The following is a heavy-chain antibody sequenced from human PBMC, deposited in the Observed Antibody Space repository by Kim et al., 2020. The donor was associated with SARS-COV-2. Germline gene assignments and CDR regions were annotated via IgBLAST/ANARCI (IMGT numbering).Heavy chain of an antibody. V-gene: IGHV3-30-3*01. CDR3: ARDGDGADGGLKQLGMDV. J-gene: IGHJ6*02. D-gene: IGHD2-21*01. Sequence: GGSLRLSCAASGFTFSSYAMHWVRQAPGKGLEWVAVISYDGSNKYYADSVKGRFTISRDNSKNTLYLQMNSLRAEDTAVYYCARDGDGADGGLKQLGMDVWGQGTTVTVSS. CDR1: GFTFSSYA. CDR2: ISYDGSNK.